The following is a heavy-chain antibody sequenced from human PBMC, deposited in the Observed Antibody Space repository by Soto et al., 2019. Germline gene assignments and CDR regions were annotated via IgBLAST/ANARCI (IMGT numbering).Heavy chain of an antibody. V-gene: IGHV4-61*01. CDR2: IYYSGST. D-gene: IGHD2-2*02. CDR3: ARDRIVVVPAAIPGRWFDP. Sequence: SETLSLTCTVSGDSVSSGSYYWSWIRQPPGKGLEWIGYIYYSGSTNYNPSLKSRVTISVDTSKNQFSLKLSSVTAADTAVYYCARDRIVVVPAAIPGRWFDPWGQGTLVTVSS. CDR1: GDSVSSGSYY. J-gene: IGHJ5*02.